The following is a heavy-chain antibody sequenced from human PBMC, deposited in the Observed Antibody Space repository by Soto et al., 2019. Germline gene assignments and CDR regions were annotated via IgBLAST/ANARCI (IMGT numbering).Heavy chain of an antibody. D-gene: IGHD1-1*01. CDR3: ASGHDAYKVRY. CDR1: GGSISSGGTGSY. V-gene: IGHV4-31*03. J-gene: IGHJ4*02. Sequence: QVQLQESGPGLVKPSQTLSLTCTVSGGSISSGGTGSYWTWIRQLPGKGLEWIGYIYYTGNTYYNPSLKSXPTRSIDTSENQFSLKLTSVTAADTAVYFCASGHDAYKVRYWGQGTLVTVSS. CDR2: IYYTGNT.